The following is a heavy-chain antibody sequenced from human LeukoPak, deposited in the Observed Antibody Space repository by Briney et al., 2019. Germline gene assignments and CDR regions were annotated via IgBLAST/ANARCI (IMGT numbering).Heavy chain of an antibody. CDR3: ARAYLNDYSNYFDY. CDR2: ISAYSGNT. D-gene: IGHD4-11*01. Sequence: GASVKVSCKASGYTFTSYGISWVQQAPGQGLEWMGWISAYSGNTNYAQKLQGRVTMTTDTSTSTAYMELRSLRSDDTAVYYCARAYLNDYSNYFDYWGQGTLVTVSS. CDR1: GYTFTSYG. V-gene: IGHV1-18*01. J-gene: IGHJ4*02.